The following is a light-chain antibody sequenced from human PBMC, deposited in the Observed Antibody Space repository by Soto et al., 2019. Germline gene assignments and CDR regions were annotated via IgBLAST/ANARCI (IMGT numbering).Light chain of an antibody. CDR2: GAS. Sequence: DIQMTQSPSSLSASVGDTVTITCRASQGINNFLAWIQQKPEKAPKSLIYGASSWQSGVPSKFSGSGSDTGFTLTISSLQPEDSATYFCQQYHSYPVTFGGGTKVEIK. CDR3: QQYHSYPVT. J-gene: IGKJ4*01. V-gene: IGKV1-16*02. CDR1: QGINNF.